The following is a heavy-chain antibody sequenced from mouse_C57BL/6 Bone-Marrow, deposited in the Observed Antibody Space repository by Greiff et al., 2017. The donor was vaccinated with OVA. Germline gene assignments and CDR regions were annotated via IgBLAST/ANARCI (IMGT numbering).Heavy chain of an antibody. CDR2: IFPGSGST. CDR3: ATPEGYDYRYYFDY. Sequence: QVQLQQPGAELVKPGASVKMSCKASGYTFTSYWLTWVKQSPGQGLEWIGDIFPGSGSTNYHEKFKGKATLTVDTSSSPAYMQLSSLTSEDSAVYYCATPEGYDYRYYFDYWGQGTTLTVSS. J-gene: IGHJ2*01. V-gene: IGHV1-55*01. CDR1: GYTFTSYW. D-gene: IGHD2-4*01.